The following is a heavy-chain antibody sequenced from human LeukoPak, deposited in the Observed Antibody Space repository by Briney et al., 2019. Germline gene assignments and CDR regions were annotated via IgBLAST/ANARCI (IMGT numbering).Heavy chain of an antibody. CDR2: IYYSGST. CDR1: GGSISSYY. D-gene: IGHD2-2*01. CDR3: ARVPWGCSSASCQASYFDY. J-gene: IGHJ4*02. V-gene: IGHV4-59*08. Sequence: SETLSLTCTVSGGSISSYYWSWIRQPPGKGLEWIGYIYYSGSTNYNPSLKSRVTISVDTSKNQFSLKLSSVTAADTAVYYCARVPWGCSSASCQASYFDYWGQGTLVTVSS.